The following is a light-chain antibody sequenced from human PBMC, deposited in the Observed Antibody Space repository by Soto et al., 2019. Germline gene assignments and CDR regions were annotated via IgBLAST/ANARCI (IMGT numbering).Light chain of an antibody. CDR3: QQYVSSPQT. CDR1: QSVSSNY. CDR2: GAS. V-gene: IGKV3-20*01. Sequence: EIVLTQSPGTLSLSPGERATLSCRASQSVSSNYLAWYQQKPGQAPRLLIYGASNRATGIPERFSGSGSGTDFTLTISRLEPEDFAMYFCQQYVSSPQTFGQGTKVDNK. J-gene: IGKJ1*01.